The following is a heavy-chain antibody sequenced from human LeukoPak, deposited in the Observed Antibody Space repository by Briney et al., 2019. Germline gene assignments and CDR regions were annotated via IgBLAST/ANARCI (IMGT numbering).Heavy chain of an antibody. Sequence: SETLSLTCAVSGYSISSGYYWGWIRQPPGKGLEWIGSIYHSGSTYYNPSLKSRVTISVDTSKNQFSLKLSSVTAADTAVYYCARNYYYDSSGYSLFDYWGQGTLVTVSS. CDR3: ARNYYYDSSGYSLFDY. J-gene: IGHJ4*02. V-gene: IGHV4-38-2*01. D-gene: IGHD3-22*01. CDR1: GYSISSGYY. CDR2: IYHSGST.